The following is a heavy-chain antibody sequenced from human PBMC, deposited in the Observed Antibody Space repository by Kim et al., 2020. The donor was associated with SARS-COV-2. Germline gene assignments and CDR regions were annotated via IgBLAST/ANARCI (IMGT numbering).Heavy chain of an antibody. Sequence: GENGFYADSVKGRFTFSRDNSKNTLFLQLSSLRVEDTAVYYCARGIYDTWGQGTPLIVSS. CDR3: ARGIYDT. J-gene: IGHJ5*02. V-gene: IGHV3-23*01. D-gene: IGHD3-3*01. CDR2: GENG.